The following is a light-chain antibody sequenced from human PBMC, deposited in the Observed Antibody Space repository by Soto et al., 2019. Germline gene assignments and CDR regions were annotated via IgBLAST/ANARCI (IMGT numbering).Light chain of an antibody. J-gene: IGKJ5*01. V-gene: IGKV1-39*01. CDR3: QQSYSTPIT. CDR1: QSIRKY. Sequence: DIQMTQSPAYLSASVGDRLIIICRASQSIRKYLNWYQQKQGKAPKXLIYAASSLQSGVPSRFSATASGTDLTINIGSLKPEDVETYDGQQSYSTPITFGQGTRLEIK. CDR2: AAS.